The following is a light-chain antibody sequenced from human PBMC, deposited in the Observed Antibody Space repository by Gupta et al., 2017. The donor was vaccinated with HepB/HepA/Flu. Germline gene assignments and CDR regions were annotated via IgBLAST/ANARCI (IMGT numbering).Light chain of an antibody. J-gene: IGKJ1*01. CDR3: QQSYSTPPWT. CDR1: QSISSY. V-gene: IGKV1-39*01. CDR2: AAS. Sequence: DIQMTQSPSSLSASVGDRVTITCRASQSISSYLNWYQQKPGKAPKLLIYAASSWQSGVPSRFSGSGSGTDFTLTINSLQPEDFATYYCQQSYSTPPWTFGQGTKVEIK.